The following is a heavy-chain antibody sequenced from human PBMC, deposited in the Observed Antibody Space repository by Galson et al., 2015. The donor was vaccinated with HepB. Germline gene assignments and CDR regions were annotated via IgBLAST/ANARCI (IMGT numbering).Heavy chain of an antibody. D-gene: IGHD3-10*02. Sequence: SLRLSCAASGFTFSSYGMHWVRQAPGKGLEWVAVIWYDGSNKYYADSVKGRFTISRDNSKNTLYLQMNSLRAEDTAVYYCARGARFGELWGYYYMDVWGKGTTVTVSS. CDR2: IWYDGSNK. V-gene: IGHV3-33*01. J-gene: IGHJ6*03. CDR1: GFTFSSYG. CDR3: ARGARFGELWGYYYMDV.